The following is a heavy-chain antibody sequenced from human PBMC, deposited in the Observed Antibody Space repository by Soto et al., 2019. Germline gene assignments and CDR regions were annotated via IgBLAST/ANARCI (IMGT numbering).Heavy chain of an antibody. D-gene: IGHD2-2*01. CDR1: GGSFSGYY. CDR3: AKGEDIVVVTAAYNWFDP. J-gene: IGHJ5*02. Sequence: SETLSLTCAVYGGSFSGYYWSWIRQPPGKGLEWIGEINHSGSTNYNPSLKSRVTISVDTSKNQFSLKLSSVTAADTAVYYCAKGEDIVVVTAAYNWFDPWGQGPMVTVSS. CDR2: INHSGST. V-gene: IGHV4-34*01.